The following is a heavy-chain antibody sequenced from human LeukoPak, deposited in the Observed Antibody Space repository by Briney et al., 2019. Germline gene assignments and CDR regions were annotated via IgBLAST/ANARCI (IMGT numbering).Heavy chain of an antibody. CDR2: IYYSGST. V-gene: IGHV4-59*01. D-gene: IGHD2-15*01. CDR1: GGSISSYY. Sequence: KPSETLSLTCTVSGGSISSYYWSWIRQPPGKGLEWIGYIYYSGSTNYNPSLKSRVTISVDTSKNQFSLKLSSVTAADTAVYYCARTPRTPYYGMDVWGKGTTVTVFS. CDR3: ARTPRTPYYGMDV. J-gene: IGHJ6*04.